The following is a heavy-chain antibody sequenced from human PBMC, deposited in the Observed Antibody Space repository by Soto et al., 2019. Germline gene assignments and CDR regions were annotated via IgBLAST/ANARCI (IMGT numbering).Heavy chain of an antibody. CDR3: ASAGTPRAFDI. D-gene: IGHD2-15*01. V-gene: IGHV4-34*01. CDR2: INHSGST. Sequence: SETLSLTCAVYGGSFSGYYWSWIRQPPGKGLEWIGEINHSGSTNYNPSLKSRVTISVDTSKNQFSLKLSSVTAADTAVYYCASAGTPRAFDIWGQGTMVTVSS. J-gene: IGHJ3*02. CDR1: GGSFSGYY.